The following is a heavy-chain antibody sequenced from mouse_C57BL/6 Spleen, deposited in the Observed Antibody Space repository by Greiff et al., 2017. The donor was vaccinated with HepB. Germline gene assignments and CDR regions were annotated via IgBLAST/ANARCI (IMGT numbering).Heavy chain of an antibody. V-gene: IGHV1-53*01. Sequence: QVQLKQPGTELVKPGASVKLSCKASGYTFTSYWMHWVKQRPGQGLEWIGNINPSNGGTNYNEKFKSKATLTVDKSSSTAYMQLSSLTSEDSAVYYGARSDYYGSSYGWYFDVWGTGTTVTVSS. CDR2: INPSNGGT. J-gene: IGHJ1*03. CDR3: ARSDYYGSSYGWYFDV. D-gene: IGHD1-1*01. CDR1: GYTFTSYW.